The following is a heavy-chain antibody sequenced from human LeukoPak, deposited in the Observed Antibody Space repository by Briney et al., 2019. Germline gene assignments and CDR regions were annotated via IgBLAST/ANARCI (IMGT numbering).Heavy chain of an antibody. Sequence: GRSLRLSCAASGFTFSSYAMHWVRQAPGKGLEWVAVISYDGSNKYYADSVKGRFTISRDNSKNTLYLQMNSLRAEDTAVYYCASHLGYCSGTSCYTGHLVDYWGQGTLVTVSS. V-gene: IGHV3-30-3*01. D-gene: IGHD2-2*02. CDR3: ASHLGYCSGTSCYTGHLVDY. CDR2: ISYDGSNK. J-gene: IGHJ4*02. CDR1: GFTFSSYA.